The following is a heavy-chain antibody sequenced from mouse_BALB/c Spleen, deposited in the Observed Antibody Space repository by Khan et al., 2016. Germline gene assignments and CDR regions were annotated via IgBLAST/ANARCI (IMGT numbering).Heavy chain of an antibody. V-gene: IGHV2-9-2*01. CDR3: VRGGYGSIPFDY. CDR1: GCSLTSYD. CDR2: ICTGGGT. D-gene: IGHD1-1*01. J-gene: IGHJ2*01. Sequence: QVQLKESGPGLVAPSQSLSITCTVSGCSLTSYDISWIRQPPGKGLEWLGVICTGGGTNYNSAFMSRLSISKDNSKGEVFLKVNSLQTDDTAIYYCVRGGYGSIPFDYWGQGTTLTVSA.